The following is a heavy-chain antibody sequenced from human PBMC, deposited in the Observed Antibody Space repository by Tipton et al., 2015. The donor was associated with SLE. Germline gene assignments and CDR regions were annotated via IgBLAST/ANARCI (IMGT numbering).Heavy chain of an antibody. J-gene: IGHJ2*01. D-gene: IGHD3-10*01. CDR1: GGSISSGGYY. CDR2: IYYSGST. CDR3: ARVSRMVRGRYFDL. V-gene: IGHV4-31*03. Sequence: TLSLTCTVSGGSISSGGYYWSWIRQHPGKGLEWMGYIYYSGSTYYNPSLKSRVTMSVDTSKNQFSLMLSSVTAADTAVYYCARVSRMVRGRYFDLWGRGTLVTVSS.